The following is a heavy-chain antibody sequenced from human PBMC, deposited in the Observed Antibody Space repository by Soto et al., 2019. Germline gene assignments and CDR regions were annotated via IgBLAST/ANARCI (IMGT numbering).Heavy chain of an antibody. J-gene: IGHJ6*03. CDR3: ARGGISHWAYFYYMDV. CDR2: INHLGSI. CDR1: GGSLSDYF. V-gene: IGHV4-34*01. D-gene: IGHD2-21*01. Sequence: SETLSLTCVVSGGSLSDYFWSWIRQPPGMALEWIGEINHLGSINYNPSLKSRATMSVDTSKNQFSLTLNSVTAADTATYYCARGGISHWAYFYYMDVRDRGTTVTVSS.